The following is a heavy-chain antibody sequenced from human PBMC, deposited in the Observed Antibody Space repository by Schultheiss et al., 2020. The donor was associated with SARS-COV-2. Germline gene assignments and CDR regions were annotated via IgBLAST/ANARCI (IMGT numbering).Heavy chain of an antibody. V-gene: IGHV1-2*02. CDR2: INPNSGGT. D-gene: IGHD3-22*01. J-gene: IGHJ4*02. Sequence: ASVKVSCKASGYTFTSYDINWVRQATGQGLEWMGWINPNSGGTNYAQKFQGRVTMTRDTSISTAYMELSRLRSDDTAVYYCARDQETYYYDSSGYYYDWGQGTLVTVSS. CDR3: ARDQETYYYDSSGYYYD. CDR1: GYTFTSYD.